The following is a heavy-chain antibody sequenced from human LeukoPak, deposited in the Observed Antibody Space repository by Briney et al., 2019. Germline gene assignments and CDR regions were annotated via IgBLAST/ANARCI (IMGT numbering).Heavy chain of an antibody. Sequence: PSETLSLTCTVSGGSISSYYWSWIRQPPGKGLEWIGYIYYSGSTSYNPSLKSRVTISVDTSKNQFSLKLSSVTAADTAVYYCAREDSSGYYWFDYWGQGTLVTVSS. J-gene: IGHJ4*02. V-gene: IGHV4-59*01. CDR3: AREDSSGYYWFDY. CDR2: IYYSGST. CDR1: GGSISSYY. D-gene: IGHD3-22*01.